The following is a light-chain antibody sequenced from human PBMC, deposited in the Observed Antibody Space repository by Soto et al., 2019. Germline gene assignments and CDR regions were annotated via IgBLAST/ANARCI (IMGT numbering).Light chain of an antibody. V-gene: IGKV3-15*01. Sequence: EIVIAHSSGTLSFSPVGRATLSCRASQSISGTLAWYQQKPGQAPRLLIYGASTRATSFPARFSGSGSGTDFTLTISSLQSEDFAVYYCQQYHNWPWTFGQGTKVDNK. CDR1: QSISGT. J-gene: IGKJ1*01. CDR2: GAS. CDR3: QQYHNWPWT.